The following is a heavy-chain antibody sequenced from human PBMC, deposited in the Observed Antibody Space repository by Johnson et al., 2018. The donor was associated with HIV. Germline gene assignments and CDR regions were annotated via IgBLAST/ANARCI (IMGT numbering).Heavy chain of an antibody. CDR1: GFTFSGYW. Sequence: VQLVESGGGLVQPGGSLRLSCAASGFTFSGYWMTWVRQAPGKVLEWVANIKEDGSEKYYVESVKGRFTISRDNAKNSLYLQMNSLRAEDTAAYYCARAIAAAGTVGVDAFDIWGQGTMVTVSS. D-gene: IGHD6-13*01. V-gene: IGHV3-7*01. CDR2: IKEDGSEK. CDR3: ARAIAAAGTVGVDAFDI. J-gene: IGHJ3*02.